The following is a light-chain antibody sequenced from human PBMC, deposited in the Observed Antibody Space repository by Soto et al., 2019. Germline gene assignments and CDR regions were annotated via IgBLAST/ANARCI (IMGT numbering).Light chain of an antibody. CDR1: QSVSSN. CDR3: QQRSNWPPLT. CDR2: GAS. J-gene: IGKJ4*01. V-gene: IGKV3-15*01. Sequence: EIVMTQSPATLSVSPGERATLSCGASQSVSSNLAWYQQKPGQAPRLLIYGASTRATGIPARFSGSGSGTEFTLTISRLEPEDFAVYYCQQRSNWPPLTFGGGTKGDIK.